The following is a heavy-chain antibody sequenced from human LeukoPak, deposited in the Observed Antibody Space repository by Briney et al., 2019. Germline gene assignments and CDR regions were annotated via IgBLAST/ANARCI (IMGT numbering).Heavy chain of an antibody. J-gene: IGHJ4*02. Sequence: GGSLRLSCEASGFIFRNYVMSWLRQAPGKGLEWVSTIHDRNYYADSVKGRFTISRDNSRSTLYLQMDSLRAGDTAVYYCAKDQPTDGYNSIWGRGTLVTVSS. CDR2: IHDRN. CDR3: AKDQPTDGYNSI. V-gene: IGHV3-23*01. D-gene: IGHD5-24*01. CDR1: GFIFRNYV.